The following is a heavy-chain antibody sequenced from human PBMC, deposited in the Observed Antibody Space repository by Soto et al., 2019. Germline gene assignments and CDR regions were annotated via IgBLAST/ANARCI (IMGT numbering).Heavy chain of an antibody. CDR2: IYSGGST. CDR1: GFTVSSNY. Sequence: EVQLVESGGGLVQPGGSLRLSCAASGFTVSSNYMSWVRQAPGKGLEWVSVIYSGGSTYYADSVKGRFTISRDNSKKTLYLQMNSLRAEDTAVYYCARDRIAVAGNAEYFQHWGQGTLVTVSS. V-gene: IGHV3-66*01. J-gene: IGHJ1*01. D-gene: IGHD6-19*01. CDR3: ARDRIAVAGNAEYFQH.